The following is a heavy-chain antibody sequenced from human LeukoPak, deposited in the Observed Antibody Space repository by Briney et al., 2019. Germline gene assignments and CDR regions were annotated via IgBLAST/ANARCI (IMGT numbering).Heavy chain of an antibody. J-gene: IGHJ4*02. V-gene: IGHV3-23*01. CDR3: AKLEAHAGAGRKFLDY. CDR2: LSGSGGST. CDR1: GFTFSSYA. D-gene: IGHD6-13*01. Sequence: PGGSLRLSCAASGFTFSSYAMSWVRQAPGKGLEWVSALSGSGGSTYYAASVKGRFTISRDNSKNTLYLQMNSLRAEDSAVYYCAKLEAHAGAGRKFLDYWGQGTLVTVSS.